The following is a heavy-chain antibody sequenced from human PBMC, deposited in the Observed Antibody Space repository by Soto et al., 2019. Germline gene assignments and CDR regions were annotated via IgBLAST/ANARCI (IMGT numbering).Heavy chain of an antibody. D-gene: IGHD2-8*01. V-gene: IGHV3-15*01. CDR3: TTQSDIVLMVPEPDY. J-gene: IGHJ4*02. Sequence: GGSLRLSCAASGFTFSNAWMSWVRQAPGKGLEWVGRIKSKTDGGTTDYAAPVKGRFTISRDDSKNTLYLQMNSLKTEDTAVYYCTTQSDIVLMVPEPDYWGQGTLVTVSS. CDR1: GFTFSNAW. CDR2: IKSKTDGGTT.